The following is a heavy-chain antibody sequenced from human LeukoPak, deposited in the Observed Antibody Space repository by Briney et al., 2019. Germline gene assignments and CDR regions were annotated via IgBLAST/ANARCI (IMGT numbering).Heavy chain of an antibody. V-gene: IGHV3-23*01. CDR2: INGSGGST. Sequence: GGSLRLSCAASGFAFSNYAMSWVRQAPGKGLEWVSDINGSGGSTYYADSVKGRFTISRDNSKNTLYLQMNSLRAEDTAVYYCAKEMATMANYFDYWGQGTLVTVSS. CDR1: GFAFSNYA. D-gene: IGHD5-24*01. CDR3: AKEMATMANYFDY. J-gene: IGHJ4*02.